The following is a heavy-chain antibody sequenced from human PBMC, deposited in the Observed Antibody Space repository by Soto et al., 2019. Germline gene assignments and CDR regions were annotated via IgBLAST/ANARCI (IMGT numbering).Heavy chain of an antibody. Sequence: QVQLVQSGAEVKKPGASVKVSCNASGYTFTSYGISWVRQAPGQGLEWMGWINTYNGNTNYVQKLQGRVTMTTDTSTSTAYTELRSLRSDDTAVYYCARTLFWSGYPFHYWGQGTLVTVSS. CDR2: INTYNGNT. CDR3: ARTLFWSGYPFHY. J-gene: IGHJ4*02. CDR1: GYTFTSYG. D-gene: IGHD3-3*01. V-gene: IGHV1-18*01.